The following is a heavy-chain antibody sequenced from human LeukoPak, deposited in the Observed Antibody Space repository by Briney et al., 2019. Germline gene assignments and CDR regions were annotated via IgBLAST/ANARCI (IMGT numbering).Heavy chain of an antibody. V-gene: IGHV3-7*01. Sequence: GGTLRLSCAASGFTFSSYELYWVRQAPGKGLEWVAIVNTDGSEKHYVDSVRGRFIVSRDKPKNSLYLQITSLRGDDTALYYCARSDPGPEEWGQGTLVSVSS. CDR1: GFTFSSYE. CDR3: ARSDPGPEE. J-gene: IGHJ4*02. CDR2: VNTDGSEK.